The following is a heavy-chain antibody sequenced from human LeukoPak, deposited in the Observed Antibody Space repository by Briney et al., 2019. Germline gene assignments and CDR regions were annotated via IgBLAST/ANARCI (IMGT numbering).Heavy chain of an antibody. J-gene: IGHJ4*02. V-gene: IGHV3-48*03. D-gene: IGHD3-16*01. Sequence: GGSLRLSCAASGFTFSSYEMNWVRQAPGKGLEWVSYISSSGSTIYYADSVKGRFTISRDNARNSLHLQMNSLRADDTAVYYCIRGGFSLDQWGQGTLVTVSS. CDR1: GFTFSSYE. CDR3: IRGGFSLDQ. CDR2: ISSSGSTI.